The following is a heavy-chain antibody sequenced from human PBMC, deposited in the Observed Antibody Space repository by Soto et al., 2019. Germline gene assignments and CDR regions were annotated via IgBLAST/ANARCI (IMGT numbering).Heavy chain of an antibody. CDR3: ARDYSRYYGMDG. V-gene: IGHV3-33*01. CDR1: GFTFSNYG. D-gene: IGHD2-15*01. Sequence: HPGGSLRLSCAASGFTFSNYGMHWVRQAPGKGLESVAVIWYDGSNKYYADSVKGRFTISRDNSKNTMYLQVNSLRAEDTAVYYCARDYSRYYGMDGWGQGTTVTVSS. CDR2: IWYDGSNK. J-gene: IGHJ6*02.